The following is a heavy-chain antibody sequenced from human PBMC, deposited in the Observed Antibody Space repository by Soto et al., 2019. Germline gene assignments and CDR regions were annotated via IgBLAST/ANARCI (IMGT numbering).Heavy chain of an antibody. CDR1: GFTFSSYA. Sequence: GGSLRLSCAASGFTFSSYAMHWVRQAPGKGLEWVSSSSGGCTGTYSADAVKGRFTISSDKSRNTLYLQMSSLRAEDTAVYYCAKGHYYDNSGNWVPNQAVDYWCQGNLVTVSS. CDR3: AKGHYYDNSGNWVPNQAVDY. V-gene: IGHV3-23*01. D-gene: IGHD3-22*01. J-gene: IGHJ4*02. CDR2: SSGGCTGT.